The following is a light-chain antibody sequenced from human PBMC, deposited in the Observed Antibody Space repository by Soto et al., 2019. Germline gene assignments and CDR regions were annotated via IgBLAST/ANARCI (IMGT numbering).Light chain of an antibody. Sequence: DIQMTQSPSSLSASVGDSLTITCRASQYISTYLNWYQQKPGKAPKLLIYVASNLQSGVPSRFSGSGSGTDFTLTISSLQPDDIDTYYCHKSYSSSFGQGTKVDIK. CDR2: VAS. CDR3: HKSYSSS. CDR1: QYISTY. J-gene: IGKJ1*01. V-gene: IGKV1-39*01.